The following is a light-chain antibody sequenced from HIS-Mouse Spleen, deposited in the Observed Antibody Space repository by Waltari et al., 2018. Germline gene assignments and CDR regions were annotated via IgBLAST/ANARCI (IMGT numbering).Light chain of an antibody. Sequence: DIVLTQSPGTLSLSPGDRATLSCRASQSVSSSYLAWYQQKPGQAPRLLIYGASSRATGIPDRFSGSGSGTDFTLTISRLEPEDFAVYYCQQYGSSPTFGGGTKVEIK. J-gene: IGKJ4*01. V-gene: IGKV3-20*01. CDR3: QQYGSSPT. CDR2: GAS. CDR1: QSVSSSY.